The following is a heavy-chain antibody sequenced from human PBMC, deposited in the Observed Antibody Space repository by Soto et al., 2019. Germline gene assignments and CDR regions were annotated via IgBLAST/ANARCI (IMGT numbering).Heavy chain of an antibody. CDR3: AGSLRSYGMDV. J-gene: IGHJ6*02. CDR1: GGSFSGYY. CDR2: INHSGST. V-gene: IGHV4-34*01. D-gene: IGHD3-3*01. Sequence: SETLSLTCAAYGGSFSGYYWSWIRQPPGKGLEVIGEINHSGSTNYNPSLKSRVTISVDTSKNQCSLKLISVTAAGTAVYYCAGSLRSYGMDVWGQGTTVT.